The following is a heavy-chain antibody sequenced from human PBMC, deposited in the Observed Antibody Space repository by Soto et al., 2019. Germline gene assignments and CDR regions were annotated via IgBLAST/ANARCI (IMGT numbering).Heavy chain of an antibody. V-gene: IGHV1-2*04. CDR1: GYTFTGYY. D-gene: IGHD6-6*01. Sequence: ASVKVSCKASGYTFTGYYMHWVLQAPGQGLEWMGWINPNSGGTNYAQKFQGWVTMTRDTSISTAYMELSRLRSDDTAVYYCARGRIAARPYNWFDPWGQGTLVTVSS. J-gene: IGHJ5*02. CDR3: ARGRIAARPYNWFDP. CDR2: INPNSGGT.